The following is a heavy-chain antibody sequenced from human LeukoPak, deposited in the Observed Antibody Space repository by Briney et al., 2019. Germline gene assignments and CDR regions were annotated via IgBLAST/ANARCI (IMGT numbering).Heavy chain of an antibody. J-gene: IGHJ4*02. D-gene: IGHD6-19*01. V-gene: IGHV4-39*01. CDR2: IHYSGST. CDR1: GGSISSSSYY. CDR3: ARLSGGTQWLAPFDY. Sequence: SETLSLICTVSGGSISSSSYYWGWVRQPPGKGVEWIGTIHYSGSTYYNASLRSRLTISVHTPKNQFSLKLSSVTAADTAVYYCARLSGGTQWLAPFDYWGQGTLVTVSS.